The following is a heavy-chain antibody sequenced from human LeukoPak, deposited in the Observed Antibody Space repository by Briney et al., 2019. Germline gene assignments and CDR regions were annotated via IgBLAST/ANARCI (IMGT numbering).Heavy chain of an antibody. J-gene: IGHJ6*03. Sequence: ASVKVSCKASGYTFTSYGISWVRQAPGQRLEWMGWISAYNGNTNYAQKLQGRVTMTTDTSTSTAYMELRSLRSDDTAVYYCARGGSGPLDYYYYIDVWGKGTAVTVSS. CDR3: ARGGSGPLDYYYYIDV. V-gene: IGHV1-18*01. CDR2: ISAYNGNT. D-gene: IGHD3-10*01. CDR1: GYTFTSYG.